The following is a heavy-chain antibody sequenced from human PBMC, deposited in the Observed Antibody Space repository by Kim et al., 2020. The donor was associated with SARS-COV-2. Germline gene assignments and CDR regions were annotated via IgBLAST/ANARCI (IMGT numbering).Heavy chain of an antibody. D-gene: IGHD6-19*01. CDR3: TRNRWLVLDYYYGMDV. J-gene: IGHJ6*02. Sequence: GGSLRLSCTASGFTFGDYAMSWFRQAPGKGLEWVGFIRSKAYGGTTEYAASVKGRFTISRDDSKSIAYLQMNSLKTEDTAVYYCTRNRWLVLDYYYGMDVWGQGTTVTVSS. CDR2: IRSKAYGGTT. CDR1: GFTFGDYA. V-gene: IGHV3-49*03.